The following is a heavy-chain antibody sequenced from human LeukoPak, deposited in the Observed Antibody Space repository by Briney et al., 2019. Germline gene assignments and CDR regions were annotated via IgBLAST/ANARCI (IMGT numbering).Heavy chain of an antibody. CDR2: IRSSGTIM. CDR3: TRAGLYGWAFDI. V-gene: IGHV3-48*04. J-gene: IGHJ3*02. D-gene: IGHD4-17*01. Sequence: GGSLRLSCVDSGSIFSSYTMNWVRQAPGKGLEWVSYIRSSGTIMSYADSVKGRFTISRDNAKKSLYLQMSSLRVEDTAVYYCTRAGLYGWAFDIWGQGTMVTVSS. CDR1: GSIFSSYT.